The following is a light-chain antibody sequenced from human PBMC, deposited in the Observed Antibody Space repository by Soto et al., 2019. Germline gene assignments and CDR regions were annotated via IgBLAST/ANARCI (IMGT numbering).Light chain of an antibody. V-gene: IGLV1-44*01. J-gene: IGLJ1*01. Sequence: QSVLTQPPSASGTPGQSVTISCSGSSSNIGSNTVNWYQQLPGTAPKLLIYSNNQRPSGVPDRFSGSKSGTSASLAISGLQSEDEADYYCAAWDDSLNGYVFGNGTKVTV. CDR2: SNN. CDR1: SSNIGSNT. CDR3: AAWDDSLNGYV.